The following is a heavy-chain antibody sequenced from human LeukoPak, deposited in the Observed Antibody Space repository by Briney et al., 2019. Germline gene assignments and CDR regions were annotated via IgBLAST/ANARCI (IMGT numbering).Heavy chain of an antibody. V-gene: IGHV3-23*01. J-gene: IGHJ1*01. Sequence: GGTLRLSCAASGFTFSNHGMNWVRQAPGKGLEWVSGISPSGDITYYADSVKGRFSISRDNSNNTLNLQMNSLRVEDTAVYYCARDRGGSYLQGYFLHWGQGSLVIVSS. CDR3: ARDRGGSYLQGYFLH. CDR1: GFTFSNHG. D-gene: IGHD1-26*01. CDR2: ISPSGDIT.